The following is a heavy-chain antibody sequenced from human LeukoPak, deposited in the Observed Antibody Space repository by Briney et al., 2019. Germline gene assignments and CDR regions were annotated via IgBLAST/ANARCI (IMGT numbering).Heavy chain of an antibody. Sequence: PSGTLSLTCTVSGDSINSLDLWSWVRQPPGKGLEWIGEMYLSGTTHSNPSVKSRVTISIDKSKNQFSLKLSSVTAADTAVYYCAGYGSGSYYKAFDYWGQGTLVTVSS. CDR1: GDSINSLDL. V-gene: IGHV4-4*02. D-gene: IGHD3-10*01. CDR3: AGYGSGSYYKAFDY. CDR2: MYLSGTT. J-gene: IGHJ4*02.